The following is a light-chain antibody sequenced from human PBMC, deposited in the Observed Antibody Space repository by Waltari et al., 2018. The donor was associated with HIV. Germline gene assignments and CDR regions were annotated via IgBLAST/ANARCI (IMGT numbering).Light chain of an antibody. CDR2: LAS. V-gene: IGKV2-28*01. CDR1: QSLLNSNGFNY. J-gene: IGKJ5*01. CDR3: MQALQTPLIT. Sequence: IGMTQSPLSLPVTPGEPATISRRSSQSLLNSNGFNYLDWYLQKPGQSPRILIYLASDRAPGVPDRFSGSGSGTDFTLKISRVEAEDVGVYYCMQALQTPLITFGQGTRLEIK.